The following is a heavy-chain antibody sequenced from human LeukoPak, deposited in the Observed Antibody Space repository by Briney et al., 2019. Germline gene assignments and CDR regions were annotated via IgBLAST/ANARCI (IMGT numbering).Heavy chain of an antibody. CDR2: THRSGDT. Sequence: SETLSLTCAVYGFSISSDNWWTWVRQPPGKGLEWIGETHRSGDTKYNPSLNGRVTISMDTSKNQLSLNLNSVAAADTAIYYCATRDQSRTYLAPPDFWGQGTLVTVSS. V-gene: IGHV4-4*02. CDR3: ATRDQSRTYLAPPDF. J-gene: IGHJ4*02. CDR1: GFSISSDNW. D-gene: IGHD5-24*01.